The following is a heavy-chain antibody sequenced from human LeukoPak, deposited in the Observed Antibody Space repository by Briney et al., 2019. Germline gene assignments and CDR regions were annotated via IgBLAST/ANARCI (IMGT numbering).Heavy chain of an antibody. D-gene: IGHD3-22*01. V-gene: IGHV3-48*04. J-gene: IGHJ4*02. CDR3: ARGYSSVYYVYFDY. Sequence: PGGSLRLSCATSGFIFSPYAMHWVRQAPGKGLEWISYISGGTTTVFYADSVKGRFTISRDNAKNSLYLQMNSLRAEDTAVYFCARGYSSVYYVYFDYWGQGTLVTVSS. CDR1: GFIFSPYA. CDR2: ISGGTTTV.